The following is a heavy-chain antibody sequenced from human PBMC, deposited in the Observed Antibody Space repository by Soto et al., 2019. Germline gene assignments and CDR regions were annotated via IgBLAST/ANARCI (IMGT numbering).Heavy chain of an antibody. J-gene: IGHJ5*02. CDR2: ISGSGGST. Sequence: EVQLLESGGGLVQPGGSLRLSCAASGFNFSSYAMSWVRQAPGKGLEWVSAISGSGGSTYYADSVKGRFTISRDNSKNTLDLQMNSLRAEDTAVYYCAKGYSSSWYRGNWFDPWGQGTLVTVSS. V-gene: IGHV3-23*01. D-gene: IGHD6-13*01. CDR3: AKGYSSSWYRGNWFDP. CDR1: GFNFSSYA.